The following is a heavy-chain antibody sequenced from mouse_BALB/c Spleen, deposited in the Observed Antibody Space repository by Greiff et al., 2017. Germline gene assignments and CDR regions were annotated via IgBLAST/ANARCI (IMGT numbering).Heavy chain of an antibody. V-gene: IGHV1-87*01. CDR3: AREDYYGSSYEDYYAMDD. Sequence: QVQLKESGAELARPGASVPLSCKASGYTFTSYWLQWVKQRPGQGLGRIGALYPGDGDTRYTQKFKGKATLTADKASSTAYMQLSSLASEDSAVYYCAREDYYGSSYEDYYAMDDWGQGSSVTVSS. CDR2: LYPGDGDT. J-gene: IGHJ4*01. CDR1: GYTFTSYW. D-gene: IGHD1-1*01.